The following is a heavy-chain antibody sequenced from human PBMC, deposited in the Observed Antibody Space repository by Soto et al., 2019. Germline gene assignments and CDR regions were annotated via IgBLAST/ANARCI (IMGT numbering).Heavy chain of an antibody. Sequence: PSPTLSLTCAISGDSVSSNSAAWNWIRQSPSRGLEWLGRTYYRSKWYNDYAVSVKSRITINPDTSKNQFSLQLNSVTPEDTAVYYCARDLVTTAVTSYYYYYGMDVWGQGTTVTVSS. V-gene: IGHV6-1*01. CDR2: TYYRSKWYN. D-gene: IGHD4-17*01. J-gene: IGHJ6*02. CDR1: GDSVSSNSAA. CDR3: ARDLVTTAVTSYYYYYGMDV.